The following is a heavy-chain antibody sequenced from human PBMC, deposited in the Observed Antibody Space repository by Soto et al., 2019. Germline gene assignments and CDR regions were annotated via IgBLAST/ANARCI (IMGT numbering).Heavy chain of an antibody. D-gene: IGHD3-3*01. J-gene: IGHJ4*02. CDR2: IKQDGSEK. CDR1: GFTFSSYW. Sequence: GGSLRLSCAASGFTFSSYWMSWVRQAPGKGLEWVANIKQDGSEKYYVDSVKGRFTISRDNAKNSLYLQMNSLRAEDTAVYYCARDGQYYDFWSGYYRFPFDYWGQGTLVTVSS. CDR3: ARDGQYYDFWSGYYRFPFDY. V-gene: IGHV3-7*01.